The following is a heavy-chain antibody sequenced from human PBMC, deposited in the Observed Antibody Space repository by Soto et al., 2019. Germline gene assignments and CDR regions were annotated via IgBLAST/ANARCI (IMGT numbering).Heavy chain of an antibody. V-gene: IGHV1-3*01. CDR2: INAGNGNT. CDR3: ARGVVVVAVNWFDP. CDR1: GYTFTSYA. J-gene: IGHJ5*02. Sequence: QVQLVQSGAEVKKPGASVKVSCKASGYTFTSYAMHWVRQAPGQRLEWMGWINAGNGNTKYSQKFQGRVTITSDTSASTAYMELSSLRSEDTAVYYCARGVVVVAVNWFDPWGQGTLVTVSS. D-gene: IGHD2-15*01.